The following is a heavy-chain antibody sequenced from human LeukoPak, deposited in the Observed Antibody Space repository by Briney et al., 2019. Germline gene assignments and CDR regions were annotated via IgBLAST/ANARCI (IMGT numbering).Heavy chain of an antibody. CDR2: IYYSGST. D-gene: IGHD3-22*01. V-gene: IGHV4-31*03. CDR3: ASASYYYDSSGYYYTAFDI. J-gene: IGHJ3*02. Sequence: PSETLSLTCTVSGGSISSGGYYWSWIRQHPGKGLEWIGYIYYSGSTYYNPSLKSRVTISVDTSKNQFSLKLSSVTAADTAVYYCASASYYYDSSGYYYTAFDIWGQGTMVTVSS. CDR1: GGSISSGGYY.